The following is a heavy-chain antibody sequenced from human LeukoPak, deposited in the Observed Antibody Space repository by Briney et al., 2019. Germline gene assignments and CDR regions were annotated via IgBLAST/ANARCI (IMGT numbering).Heavy chain of an antibody. J-gene: IGHJ4*02. D-gene: IGHD2-21*02. CDR1: LFTFSSYG. CDR3: ERSHRLLLPDY. Sequence: PSGGSLRLSCEASLFTFSSYGMHWVRQAPGKGLEWVAVIWYDGSEKYYGDSVKGRFTISRDNSKNMLYLQMSSLRAEDTALYYCERSHRLLLPDYWGQGTLVTVSS. CDR2: IWYDGSEK. V-gene: IGHV3-33*01.